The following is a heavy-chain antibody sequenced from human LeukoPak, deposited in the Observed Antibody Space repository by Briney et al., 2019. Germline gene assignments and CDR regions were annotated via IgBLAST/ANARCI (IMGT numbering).Heavy chain of an antibody. CDR2: IYYSGST. D-gene: IGHD3-16*01. CDR1: GGSISSYY. Sequence: SETLFLTCTVSGGSISSYYWSWIRQPPGKGLEWIGYIYYSGSTNYNPSLKSRVTISVDTSKNQFSLKLSSVTAADTAVYYCARGRIMITFRGVSDFDYWGQGTLVTVSS. V-gene: IGHV4-59*01. CDR3: ARGRIMITFRGVSDFDY. J-gene: IGHJ4*02.